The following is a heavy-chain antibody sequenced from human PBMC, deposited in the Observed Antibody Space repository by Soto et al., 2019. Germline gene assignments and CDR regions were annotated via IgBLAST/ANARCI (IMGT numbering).Heavy chain of an antibody. D-gene: IGHD2-21*01. J-gene: IGHJ6*02. CDR1: GYKFISHS. Sequence: GASVKVSCKSSGYKFISHSITGVRQAPGQGLEWMGRISAYNGNTNYAQKLQGRVTMTTDTSTNTAYMELRSLRSDDTAVYYCARGAFCGGAPGCRDMDVWGQGTTVTVSS. CDR2: ISAYNGNT. V-gene: IGHV1-18*01. CDR3: ARGAFCGGAPGCRDMDV.